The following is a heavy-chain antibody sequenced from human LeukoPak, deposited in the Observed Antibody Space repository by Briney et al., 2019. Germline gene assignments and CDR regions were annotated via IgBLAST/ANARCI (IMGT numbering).Heavy chain of an antibody. CDR3: ARVRVQTSMVWGVITTGGDWFDP. CDR2: IYTSGST. Sequence: SETLSLTCTVSGGSISSYYWSWIRQPAGKGLEWIGRIYTSGSTNYNPSLKSRVTMSVDTSKNQFSLKLSSVTAADTAVYYCARVRVQTSMVWGVITTGGDWFDPWGQGTLVTVSS. D-gene: IGHD3-10*01. CDR1: GGSISSYY. J-gene: IGHJ5*02. V-gene: IGHV4-4*07.